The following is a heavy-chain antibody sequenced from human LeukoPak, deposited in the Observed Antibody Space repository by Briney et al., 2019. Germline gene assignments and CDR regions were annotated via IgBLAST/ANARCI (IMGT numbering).Heavy chain of an antibody. CDR3: ARDGVIVVVPAAMGGSI. CDR2: ISSNSSYI. D-gene: IGHD2-2*01. J-gene: IGHJ3*02. CDR1: GFTFSSYS. V-gene: IGHV3-21*01. Sequence: PGGSLRLSCAASGFTFSSYSMNWVRQAPGKGLEWVSSISSNSSYIYYADSVKGRFTISRDNAKNSLYLQMNSLRAEDTAVYYCARDGVIVVVPAAMGGSIWGQGTMVTVSS.